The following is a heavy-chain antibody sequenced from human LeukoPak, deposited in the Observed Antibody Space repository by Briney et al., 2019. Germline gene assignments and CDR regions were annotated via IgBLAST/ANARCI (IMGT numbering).Heavy chain of an antibody. D-gene: IGHD3-16*02. CDR3: ARDPYDYVWGSYRGFDY. J-gene: IGHJ4*02. V-gene: IGHV4-38-2*02. Sequence: SETLSLTCTVSGYSISSGYYWGWIRQSPGKGLEWIGNIYYSGITYYNPSLKSRVTISVDTSKNQFSLKLSSVTAADTAVYYCARDPYDYVWGSYRGFDYWGQGTLVTVSS. CDR1: GYSISSGYY. CDR2: IYYSGIT.